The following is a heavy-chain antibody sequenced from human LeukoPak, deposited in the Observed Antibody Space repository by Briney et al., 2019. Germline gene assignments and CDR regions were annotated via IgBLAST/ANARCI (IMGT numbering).Heavy chain of an antibody. CDR1: GLTFRTYA. CDR2: ISGSGGST. CDR3: AKGAYYDISTGASDY. Sequence: GGSLRLSCAASGLTFRTYAISWVRQAPGKGLEWVSGISGSGGSTYYADSVKGRFTISRDNAKNTLYLQMSSLRAEDTAVYYCAKGAYYDISTGASDYWGQGTLVTVSS. V-gene: IGHV3-23*01. J-gene: IGHJ4*02. D-gene: IGHD3-9*01.